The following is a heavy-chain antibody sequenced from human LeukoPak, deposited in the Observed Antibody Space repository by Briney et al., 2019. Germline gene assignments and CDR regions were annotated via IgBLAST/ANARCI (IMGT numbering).Heavy chain of an antibody. J-gene: IGHJ4*02. D-gene: IGHD2/OR15-2a*01. CDR3: ARGATSVLLWY. CDR2: ISYDGSNK. V-gene: IGHV3-30-3*01. Sequence: GGSLRLSCAASGFTFSSYAMLWVRQAPGKGLEWVAVISYDGSNKYYADSVKGRFTISRDNSKNTLYLQVNSLRAEDTAVYYCARGATSVLLWYWGQGTLVTVSS. CDR1: GFTFSSYA.